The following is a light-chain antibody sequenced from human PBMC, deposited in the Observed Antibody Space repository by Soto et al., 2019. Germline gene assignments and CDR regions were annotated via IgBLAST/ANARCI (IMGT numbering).Light chain of an antibody. V-gene: IGLV1-44*01. Sequence: QSVLTQPPSASGTPGQRVTISCSGSSSNIGSNTVNWYQQLPGTAPKLLIYNNNQRPSGVPDRFSGSKSGTRASLAISGLQSEDEADYYCAAWDDSLNGFVFAASTKVTVL. CDR3: AAWDDSLNGFV. J-gene: IGLJ1*01. CDR1: SSNIGSNT. CDR2: NNN.